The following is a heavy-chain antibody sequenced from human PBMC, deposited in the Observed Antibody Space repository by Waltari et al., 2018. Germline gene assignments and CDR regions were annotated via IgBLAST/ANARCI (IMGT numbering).Heavy chain of an antibody. CDR1: GFTFSSYW. J-gene: IGHJ4*02. CDR2: IKQDGSEK. V-gene: IGHV3-7*01. D-gene: IGHD6-19*01. CDR3: ARDLIAVAGIVDY. Sequence: EVQLVESGGGLVQPGGSLRLSCAASGFTFSSYWMSWVRQAPGKGLEWVANIKQDGSEKYYVDSVKGRFTISRDNAKNSLYLQMNSLRAEDTAVYYCARDLIAVAGIVDYWGQGTLVTVSS.